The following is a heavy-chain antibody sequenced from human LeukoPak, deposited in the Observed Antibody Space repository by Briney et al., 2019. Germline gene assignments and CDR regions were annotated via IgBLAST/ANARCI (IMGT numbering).Heavy chain of an antibody. CDR2: ISGGGDST. D-gene: IGHD5-18*01. J-gene: IGHJ6*02. V-gene: IGHV3-23*01. CDR1: GFTFSSYA. Sequence: PGGSLRLSCAASGFTFSSYAMSWVRQAPGKGLEWVSAISGGGDSTYYADSVKGRFTISRDNSKNTLYLQMNSLRAEDTAVYYCAKDGARIPIYYYGMDVWGQGTTVTVSS. CDR3: AKDGARIPIYYYGMDV.